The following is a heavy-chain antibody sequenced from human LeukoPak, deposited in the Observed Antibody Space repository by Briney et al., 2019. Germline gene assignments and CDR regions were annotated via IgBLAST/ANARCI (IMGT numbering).Heavy chain of an antibody. CDR2: MYTSGST. D-gene: IGHD2-21*02. Sequence: SETLSLTCTVSGASISSYYWSWIRQPTGKGLEWIGRMYTSGSTNYNPSLKSRVTMSGDKSNNQFSLKLSSVTAADTAVYHCARVGDSATYLDYWGQGTLVTVSS. J-gene: IGHJ4*02. CDR1: GASISSYY. V-gene: IGHV4-4*07. CDR3: ARVGDSATYLDY.